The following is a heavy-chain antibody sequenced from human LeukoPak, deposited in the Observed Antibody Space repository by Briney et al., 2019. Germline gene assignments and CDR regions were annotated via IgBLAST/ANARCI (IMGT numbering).Heavy chain of an antibody. CDR2: IYYSGST. CDR3: ARDIYDSSGYYYFDY. V-gene: IGHV4-39*07. D-gene: IGHD3-22*01. Sequence: SETLSLTCTVSGGSISSSDYYWGWIRQPPGKGLEWIGSIYYSGSTYDNPSLKSRVTISVDTSKNQFSLKLSSVTAADTAVYYCARDIYDSSGYYYFDYWGQGTLVTVPS. J-gene: IGHJ4*02. CDR1: GGSISSSDYY.